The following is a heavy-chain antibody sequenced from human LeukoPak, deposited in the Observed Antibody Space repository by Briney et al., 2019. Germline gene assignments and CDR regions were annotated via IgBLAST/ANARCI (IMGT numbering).Heavy chain of an antibody. J-gene: IGHJ4*02. D-gene: IGHD4-17*01. CDR3: ARNYGGYRSPADY. CDR1: GGTFSSYA. V-gene: IGHV1-69*13. CDR2: IIPIFGTA. Sequence: ASVKVSCTASGGTFSSYAISWVRQAPGQGLEWMGGIIPIFGTANYAQKFQGRVTITADESTSTAYMELSSLRSEDTAVYYCARNYGGYRSPADYWGQGTLVTVSS.